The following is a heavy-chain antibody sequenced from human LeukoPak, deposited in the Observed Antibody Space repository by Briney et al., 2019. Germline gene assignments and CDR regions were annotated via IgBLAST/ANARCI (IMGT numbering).Heavy chain of an antibody. CDR2: ISSSSSYI. J-gene: IGHJ4*02. CDR3: ARGRSGSYLHYFDY. D-gene: IGHD1-26*01. CDR1: GFTFSSYS. V-gene: IGHV3-21*01. Sequence: GSLRLSCAASGFTFSSYSMNWVRQAPGKGLEWVSSISSSSSYIYYADSVKGRFTISRDNAKNSLYLQMNSLRAEDAAVYYCARGRSGSYLHYFDYWGQGTLVTVSS.